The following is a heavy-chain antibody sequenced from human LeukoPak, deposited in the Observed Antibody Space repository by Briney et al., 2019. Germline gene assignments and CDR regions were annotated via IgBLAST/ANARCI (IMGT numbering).Heavy chain of an antibody. Sequence: GGSLRLSCAASGFTFSSHWMHWLRQAPGKGLVWVSRINTDGSTTSYADSVKGRFTISRDNAKNTVSLQMNGLRADDTAVYYCARVLIAATGGDYWGQGTLVTVFS. CDR3: ARVLIAATGGDY. CDR1: GFTFSSHW. CDR2: INTDGSTT. D-gene: IGHD6-13*01. V-gene: IGHV3-74*01. J-gene: IGHJ4*02.